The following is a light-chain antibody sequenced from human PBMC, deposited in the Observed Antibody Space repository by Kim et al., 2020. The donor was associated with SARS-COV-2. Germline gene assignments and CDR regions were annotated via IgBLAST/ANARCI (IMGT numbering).Light chain of an antibody. CDR2: DTN. Sequence: QAVVTQEPSLTVSPGGTVTLTCGSSTGAVTSGHYPYWFQQKPGQAPRTLIYDTNNKHSWTPARFSGSLLGGKAALTLSGAQPEDEAEYYCLLSYSSAHVFGTGTKVTVL. CDR1: TGAVTSGHY. J-gene: IGLJ1*01. V-gene: IGLV7-46*01. CDR3: LLSYSSAHV.